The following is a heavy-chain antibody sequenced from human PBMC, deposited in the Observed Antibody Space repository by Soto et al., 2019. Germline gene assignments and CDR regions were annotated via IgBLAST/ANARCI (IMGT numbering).Heavy chain of an antibody. CDR2: IYYSGST. J-gene: IGHJ4*02. CDR1: GGSISSGDYY. Sequence: SETLSLTCTVSGGSISSGDYYWSWIRQPPGKGLEWIGYIYYSGSTYYNPSLKSRVTISVDTSKNQFSLKLSSVTAADTAVYYCARDFGRGGISYWGQGTLVTVSS. D-gene: IGHD3-3*01. CDR3: ARDFGRGGISY. V-gene: IGHV4-30-4*01.